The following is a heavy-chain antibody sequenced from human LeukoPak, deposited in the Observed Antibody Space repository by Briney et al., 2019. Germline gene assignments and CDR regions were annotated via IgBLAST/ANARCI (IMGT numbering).Heavy chain of an antibody. Sequence: PGGSLRLSCAASGFTFSNAWMSWVRQAPGKGLEWVGRIKSKTDGGTTDYAAPVKGRFTISRDDSKNTLYLQMNSLKTEDTAVYYCTTDKGPEITILGVVMTYYYYMDVWGKGTTVTVSS. D-gene: IGHD3-3*01. CDR2: IKSKTDGGTT. CDR1: GFTFSNAW. CDR3: TTDKGPEITILGVVMTYYYYMDV. V-gene: IGHV3-15*01. J-gene: IGHJ6*03.